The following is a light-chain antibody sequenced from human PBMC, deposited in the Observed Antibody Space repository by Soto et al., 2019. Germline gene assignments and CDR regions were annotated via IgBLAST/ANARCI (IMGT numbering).Light chain of an antibody. Sequence: QSALTQPASVSGSPGQSITISCTGTSSDVGGYNYVSWYQQHPGKAPKLMIYDVNNRPSGVSNRFSGSKSGNTASLTISGRQAEDEADYYCSSYTSSSTRPRVFGAGTKLTVL. CDR3: SSYTSSSTRPRV. J-gene: IGLJ1*01. CDR2: DVN. CDR1: SSDVGGYNY. V-gene: IGLV2-14*01.